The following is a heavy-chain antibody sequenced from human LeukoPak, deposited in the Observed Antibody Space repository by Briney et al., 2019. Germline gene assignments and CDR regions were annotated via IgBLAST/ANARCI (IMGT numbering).Heavy chain of an antibody. CDR2: TYYSGST. D-gene: IGHD3-22*01. CDR1: GGSISSGGYY. CDR3: AREGSHDSSGYYSYYFDY. Sequence: PSETLSLTCTVSGGSISSGGYYWSWIRQHPGKGLEWIGYTYYSGSTYYNPSLKSRVTISVDTSKNQFSLKLSSVTAADTAVYYCAREGSHDSSGYYSYYFDYWGQGTLVTVSS. V-gene: IGHV4-31*03. J-gene: IGHJ4*02.